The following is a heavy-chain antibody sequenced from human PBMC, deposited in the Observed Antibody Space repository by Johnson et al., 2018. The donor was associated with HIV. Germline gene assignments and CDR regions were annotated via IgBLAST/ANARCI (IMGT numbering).Heavy chain of an antibody. CDR1: GFTFNNAW. Sequence: VQLVESGGGLVKPGGSLRLSCAASGFTFNNAWMSWVRQAPGKGLEWVGRIKSKSDCGTTDYAAPVQDRFTMSRDDSKSTLYLQMNSLKTEDTAVYYCATDILFATARSDHDAFDTWGQGTMVTVSS. CDR3: ATDILFATARSDHDAFDT. V-gene: IGHV3-15*01. CDR2: IKSKSDCGTT. J-gene: IGHJ3*02. D-gene: IGHD3-3*02.